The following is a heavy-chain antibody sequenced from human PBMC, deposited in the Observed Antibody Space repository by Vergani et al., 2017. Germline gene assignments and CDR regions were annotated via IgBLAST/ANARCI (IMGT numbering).Heavy chain of an antibody. CDR3: ARVLPNCSGGSCYSYYYYGMDV. Sequence: EVQLVESGGGLVQPGGSLRLSCAASGFTFSSYSMNWVRQAPGKGLEWVSYISSSSSTIYYADSVKGRFTISRDNAKNSLYLQMNSLRGEDTAVYYCARVLPNCSGGSCYSYYYYGMDVWGQGTLVTVSS. CDR1: GFTFSSYS. V-gene: IGHV3-48*01. D-gene: IGHD2-15*01. J-gene: IGHJ6*02. CDR2: ISSSSSTI.